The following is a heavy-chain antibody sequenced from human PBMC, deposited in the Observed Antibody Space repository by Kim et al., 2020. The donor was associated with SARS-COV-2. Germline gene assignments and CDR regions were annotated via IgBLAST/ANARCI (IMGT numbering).Heavy chain of an antibody. D-gene: IGHD2-15*01. Sequence: SVKVSCKASGGTFSSYAISLVRQAPGQGLEWMGGIIPIFGTANYAQKFQGRVTITADESTSTAYMELSSLRSEDTAVYYCARDEGYCSGGSCHDYYYGMDVWGQGTTVTVSS. CDR2: IIPIFGTA. CDR3: ARDEGYCSGGSCHDYYYGMDV. J-gene: IGHJ6*02. CDR1: GGTFSSYA. V-gene: IGHV1-69*13.